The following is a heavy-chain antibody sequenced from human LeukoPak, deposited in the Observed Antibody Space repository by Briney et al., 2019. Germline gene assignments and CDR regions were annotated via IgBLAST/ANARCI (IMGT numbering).Heavy chain of an antibody. J-gene: IGHJ4*02. D-gene: IGHD2-15*01. Sequence: ASVKVSCKASGYTFTNSHMHWVRQAPGQGLEWMGWINPNSGGTNYAQKFQGRVTMTRDTSTSTAYMEMSRLRSDDTAVYYCARGGYCSGGICSIIDFWGQGTLVTVSS. CDR2: INPNSGGT. CDR3: ARGGYCSGGICSIIDF. V-gene: IGHV1-2*02. CDR1: GYTFTNSH.